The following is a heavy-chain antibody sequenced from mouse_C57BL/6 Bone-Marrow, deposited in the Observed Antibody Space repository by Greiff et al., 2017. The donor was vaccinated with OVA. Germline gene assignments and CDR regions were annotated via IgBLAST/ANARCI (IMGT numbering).Heavy chain of an antibody. J-gene: IGHJ4*01. CDR3: TRDYDGYPDYYAMDY. Sequence: EVKLQESGEGLVKPGGSLKLSCAASGFTFSSYAMSWVRQTPEKRLEWVAYISSGGDYIYYADTVKGRFTISRDNARNTLYLQMSSLKSEDTAMYYCTRDYDGYPDYYAMDYWGQGTSVTVSS. CDR2: ISSGGDYI. D-gene: IGHD2-3*01. V-gene: IGHV5-9-1*02. CDR1: GFTFSSYA.